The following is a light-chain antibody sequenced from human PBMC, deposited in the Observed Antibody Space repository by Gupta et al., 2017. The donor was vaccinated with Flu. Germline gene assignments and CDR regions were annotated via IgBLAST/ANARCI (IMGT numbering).Light chain of an antibody. CDR1: SSDVGGYNY. CDR3: SSYRSTSTLGV. V-gene: IGLV2-14*01. CDR2: EIR. J-gene: IGLJ1*01. Sequence: QSALTPPASEAGAPGQATTISWTGYSSDVGGYNYASCYQQHPRNAPNLMFSEIRKRPSGVSNRFSASKSGNTASLTSSGLQAEDEADYYCSSYRSTSTLGVFGTGTKVTVL.